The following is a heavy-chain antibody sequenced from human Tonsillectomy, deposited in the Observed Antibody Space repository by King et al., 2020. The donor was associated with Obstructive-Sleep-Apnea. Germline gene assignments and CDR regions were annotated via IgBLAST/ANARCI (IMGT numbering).Heavy chain of an antibody. CDR1: GGSISSGGYC. V-gene: IGHV4-31*03. D-gene: IGHD1-26*01. CDR3: ARAGSWETVPDFDY. CDR2: IYYSGST. J-gene: IGHJ4*02. Sequence: VQLQESGPGLVKPSQTLSLTCTVSGGSISSGGYCWSWIRHHPGKGLEWIGYIYYSGSTYYNPSLKSRVTISVDTSKNQFSLKLSSVTAADTAVYYCARAGSWETVPDFDYWGQGTLVTVSS.